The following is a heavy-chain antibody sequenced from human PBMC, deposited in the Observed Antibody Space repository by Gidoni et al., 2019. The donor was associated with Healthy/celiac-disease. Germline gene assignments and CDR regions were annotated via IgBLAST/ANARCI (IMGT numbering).Heavy chain of an antibody. Sequence: QRQPQESGPGLVKPSETLSLTCTVSGGSISSRSYYWGWSRQPPGKGLEWIGSIYYSGSTYYTPSLTSRVTISVDTSKNQFSLKLSSVPAADTAVYYCATPGGLRFLELPFVWGKGTTVTVSS. D-gene: IGHD3-3*01. J-gene: IGHJ6*04. CDR2: IYYSGST. CDR1: GGSISSRSYY. V-gene: IGHV4-39*01. CDR3: ATPGGLRFLELPFV.